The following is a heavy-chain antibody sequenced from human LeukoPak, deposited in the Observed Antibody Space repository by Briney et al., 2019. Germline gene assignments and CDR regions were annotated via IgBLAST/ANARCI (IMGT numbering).Heavy chain of an antibody. CDR1: GGTFSSYA. Sequence: GASVKVSCKASGGTFSSYAISWVRQAPGQGLEWMGWINPNGGGTSYAQKFQGWVTMTRDTSISTAYMELSRLRSDDTAVYYCVAGYSSSSMDYWGQGTLVTVSS. CDR2: INPNGGGT. D-gene: IGHD6-6*01. J-gene: IGHJ4*02. CDR3: VAGYSSSSMDY. V-gene: IGHV1-2*04.